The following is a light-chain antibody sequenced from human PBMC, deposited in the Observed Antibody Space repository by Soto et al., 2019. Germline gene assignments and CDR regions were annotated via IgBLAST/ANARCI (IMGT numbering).Light chain of an antibody. Sequence: QSALTQPRSVSGSPGQSVTISCTGTSSDVGGYNYVSWYQQHPGKAPKLMIYDVSKRPSGVPDRFSGSKSGNTASLTISGIQAEDEADYYCCSYAGSSVFGGGTKLTVL. CDR1: SSDVGGYNY. CDR3: CSYAGSSV. CDR2: DVS. J-gene: IGLJ2*01. V-gene: IGLV2-11*01.